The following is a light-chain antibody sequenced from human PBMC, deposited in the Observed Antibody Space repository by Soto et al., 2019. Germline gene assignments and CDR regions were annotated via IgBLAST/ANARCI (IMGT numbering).Light chain of an antibody. CDR3: LQDYNYPRT. CDR2: GAS. CDR1: QGIGSD. V-gene: IGKV1-6*01. Sequence: AIQLTQSPSSLTASEGDRVPITCRSSQGIGSDLGWYQQKPGKAPKLLIYGASSLLSGVPSRFSGRGSGTDFTITISSLQPEDFATYYCLQDYNYPRTFGQGNKVDIK. J-gene: IGKJ1*01.